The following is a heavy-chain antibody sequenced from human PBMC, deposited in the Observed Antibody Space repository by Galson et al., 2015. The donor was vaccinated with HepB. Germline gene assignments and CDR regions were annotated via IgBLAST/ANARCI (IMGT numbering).Heavy chain of an antibody. CDR3: ARIPLRSSSWWDFTYYYYGIDV. J-gene: IGHJ6*02. V-gene: IGHV2-70*01. CDR2: IDWDDDK. Sequence: PALVKPTQTLTLTCTFSGFSLSTSGMCVSWIRQPPGKALEWLALIDWDDDKYYSTSLKTRLTISRDTSKNQVVLTMTNMDPVDTATYYCARIPLRSSSWWDFTYYYYGIDVWGQGTTVTVSS. CDR1: GFSLSTSGMC. D-gene: IGHD6-13*01.